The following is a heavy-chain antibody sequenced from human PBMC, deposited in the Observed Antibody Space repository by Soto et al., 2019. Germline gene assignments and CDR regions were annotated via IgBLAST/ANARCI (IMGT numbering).Heavy chain of an antibody. Sequence: PGGSLRLSCAASGFTFSSYGMHWVRQAPGKGLEWVAVIWYDGSNKYYADSVKGRFTISRDNSKNTLYLQMNSLRAEDTAVYYCARVSYFWIGYLKEVFDFWGQGSLVIVSA. V-gene: IGHV3-33*01. CDR2: IWYDGSNK. D-gene: IGHD3-3*01. CDR3: ARVSYFWIGYLKEVFDF. CDR1: GFTFSSYG. J-gene: IGHJ4*02.